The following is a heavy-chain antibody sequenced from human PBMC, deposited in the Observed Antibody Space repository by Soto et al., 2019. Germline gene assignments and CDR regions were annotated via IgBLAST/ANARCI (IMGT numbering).Heavy chain of an antibody. CDR3: AKPTNSGSYRGGFAFDI. J-gene: IGHJ3*02. Sequence: GSLRLSGAASGFTFSSYAMHWVRQAPCKGLEWVAVISYDGSNKYYADSVKGRFTISRGNSKNTLYLQMNSLRAEDTAVYYCAKPTNSGSYRGGFAFDIWGQGTMMTF. D-gene: IGHD1-26*01. CDR1: GFTFSSYA. CDR2: ISYDGSNK. V-gene: IGHV3-30-3*02.